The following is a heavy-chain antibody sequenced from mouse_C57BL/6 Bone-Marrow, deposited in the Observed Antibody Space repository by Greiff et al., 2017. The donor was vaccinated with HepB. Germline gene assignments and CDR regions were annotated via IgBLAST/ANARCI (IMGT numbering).Heavy chain of an antibody. J-gene: IGHJ2*01. CDR1: GCAFSSSW. CDR2: IYPGDGDT. Sequence: RAGAGVVGPGWGGRGCGKSSGCAFSSSWMNWVKQRPGKGLEWIGRIYPGDGDTNYNGKFKGKATLTADKSSSTAYMQLSSLTSEDSAVYFCARATTVVYFDYWGQGTTLTVSS. D-gene: IGHD1-1*01. V-gene: IGHV1-82*01. CDR3: ARATTVVYFDY.